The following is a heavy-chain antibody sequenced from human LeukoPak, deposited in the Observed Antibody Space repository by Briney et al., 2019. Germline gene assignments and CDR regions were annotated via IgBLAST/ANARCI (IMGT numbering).Heavy chain of an antibody. CDR1: GGSISDNF. V-gene: IGHV4-59*01. Sequence: SETLSLTCTVSGGSISDNFWTWIRQPPGKRLEWIGYIWNSGSTNYNPSLKSRVTISVDTSKNQFSLKLRSVTAADTAVYYCATHRGGYSGYNPWGQGTLVTVSS. CDR2: IWNSGST. J-gene: IGHJ5*02. CDR3: ATHRGGYSGYNP. D-gene: IGHD5-12*01.